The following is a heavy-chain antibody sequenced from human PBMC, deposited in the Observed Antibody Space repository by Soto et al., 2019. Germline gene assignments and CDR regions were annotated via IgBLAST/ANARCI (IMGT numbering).Heavy chain of an antibody. V-gene: IGHV1-2*04. CDR3: ASWGGIASPGYDGSQAPYDY. Sequence: ASVKVSCKASGYTFTGYYIHWVRQAPGQGLEWMGWINPNSGGTNYAQKFQGWVTMTRDTSISTAYMELSRLRSDDTAVYYCASWGGIASPGYDGSQAPYDYWGQGTLVTVSS. CDR2: INPNSGGT. J-gene: IGHJ4*01. CDR1: GYTFTGYY. D-gene: IGHD6-13*01.